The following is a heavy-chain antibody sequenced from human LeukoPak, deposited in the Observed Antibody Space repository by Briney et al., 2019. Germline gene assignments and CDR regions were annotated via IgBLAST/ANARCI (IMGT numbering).Heavy chain of an antibody. CDR3: AAGEWEQLLNY. V-gene: IGHV1-24*01. D-gene: IGHD1/OR15-1a*01. CDR1: GYSLTELS. Sequence: ASVKVSCKVSGYSLTELSMHWVRQAPGKGPEWMRGFDPADGEIIYPQKFQGRVTMTEDTSSDTAYMELSGLRFEDTAVYYCAAGEWEQLLNYWGQGTLVTVSS. J-gene: IGHJ4*02. CDR2: FDPADGEI.